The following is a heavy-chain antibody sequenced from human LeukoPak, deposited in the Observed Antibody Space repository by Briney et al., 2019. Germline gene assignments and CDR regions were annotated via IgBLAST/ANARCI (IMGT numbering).Heavy chain of an antibody. Sequence: PSESLSLTCTVSGYSISSGYYWGWIRQPPGKGLEWIGSIYHSGSTYYNPSLKSRVTISVDTSKNQFSLKLSSVTTADTAVYYCARDTPPYFDYWGQGTLVTVSS. CDR1: GYSISSGYY. J-gene: IGHJ4*02. V-gene: IGHV4-38-2*02. CDR2: IYHSGST. CDR3: ARDTPPYFDY.